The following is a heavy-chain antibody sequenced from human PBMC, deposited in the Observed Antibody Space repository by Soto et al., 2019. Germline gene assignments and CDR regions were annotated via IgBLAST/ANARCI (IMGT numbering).Heavy chain of an antibody. Sequence: PSETLSLTCTVSGGSITSSEYYWAWIRQPPGKGLQFVGTIYYSGSSYSNPSLKSRLSMSVDTSKNQFSLTMKSVTAADTGVYYCASQPFNRSDADSWGQGVRVTVSS. CDR2: IYYSGSS. CDR3: ASQPFNRSDADS. V-gene: IGHV4-39*01. CDR1: GGSITSSEYY. D-gene: IGHD1-26*01. J-gene: IGHJ4*02.